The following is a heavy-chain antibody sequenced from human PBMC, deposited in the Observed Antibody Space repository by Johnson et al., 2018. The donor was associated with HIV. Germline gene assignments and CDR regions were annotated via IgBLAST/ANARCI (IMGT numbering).Heavy chain of an antibody. Sequence: QVQLVESGGGLVQPGGSLRLSCAVSGFTFSTYWMTWVRQAPGKGLEWVAFIRYDGSNKYYADSVKGRFTISRDNSKNTLYLQMNSLRAEDTAVYYCAKDRDYYGSGLIWGQGTMVTVSS. J-gene: IGHJ3*02. CDR2: IRYDGSNK. CDR3: AKDRDYYGSGLI. V-gene: IGHV3-30*02. CDR1: GFTFSTYW. D-gene: IGHD3-10*01.